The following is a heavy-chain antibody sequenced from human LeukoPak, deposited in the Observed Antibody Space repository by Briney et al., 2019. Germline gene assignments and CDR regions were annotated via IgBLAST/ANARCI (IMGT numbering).Heavy chain of an antibody. CDR2: ISSSSSYI. CDR3: ASSGIAAAGMGYFQH. D-gene: IGHD6-13*01. J-gene: IGHJ1*01. Sequence: GGSLRLSCAASGFTFSSYSMNWVRQAPGKGLEWVSSISSSSSYIYYADSVKGRFTISRDNAKNSLYLQMNSLRAEDTAVYYCASSGIAAAGMGYFQHWGQGTLVTVSS. V-gene: IGHV3-21*01. CDR1: GFTFSSYS.